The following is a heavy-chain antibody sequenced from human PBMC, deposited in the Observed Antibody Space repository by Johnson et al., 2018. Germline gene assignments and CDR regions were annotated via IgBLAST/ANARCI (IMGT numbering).Heavy chain of an antibody. CDR3: ARGPHFIGGWDLRYFQH. CDR2: INHSGST. Sequence: QVQLQQWGAGLLKPSETLSLTCAVYGGSFSGYYWSWIRQPPGKGLEWIGEINHSGSTNYNPSLKSRVTMSVDTSKNQFPLKLGSVTAADTAVYYCARGPHFIGGWDLRYFQHWGQGTLVTVSS. CDR1: GGSFSGYY. D-gene: IGHD6-19*01. V-gene: IGHV4-34*01. J-gene: IGHJ1*01.